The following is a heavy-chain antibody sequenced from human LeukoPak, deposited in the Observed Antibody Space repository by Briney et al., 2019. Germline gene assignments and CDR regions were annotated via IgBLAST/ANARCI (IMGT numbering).Heavy chain of an antibody. CDR2: ISYDGSHK. CDR3: ARRSAAVDY. V-gene: IGHV3-30-3*01. CDR1: GFTFSTYA. J-gene: IGHJ4*02. D-gene: IGHD6-13*01. Sequence: GESLRLSCAASGFTFSTYAMSWVRQAPGKGLDWVAVISYDGSHKYYADSVRGRFTISRDNSKNTVYLQMNSLRTEDTAVYSCARRSAAVDYWGQGTLVTVSS.